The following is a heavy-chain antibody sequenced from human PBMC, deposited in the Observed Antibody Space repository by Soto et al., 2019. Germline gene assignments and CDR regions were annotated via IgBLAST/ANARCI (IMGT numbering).Heavy chain of an antibody. Sequence: EVQLLESGGVLVQPGGSLRLSCAASGFTFSSFAMSWVRQAPGKGLEWVSAIGSRGDSTYYADSVKGRFTISRDNSKNTLYQQMNSLSAEDTAVYYCTKDLIYGYNSGRPFDSWGQGTLVTVSS. CDR2: IGSRGDST. CDR1: GFTFSSFA. CDR3: TKDLIYGYNSGRPFDS. D-gene: IGHD6-19*01. J-gene: IGHJ4*02. V-gene: IGHV3-23*01.